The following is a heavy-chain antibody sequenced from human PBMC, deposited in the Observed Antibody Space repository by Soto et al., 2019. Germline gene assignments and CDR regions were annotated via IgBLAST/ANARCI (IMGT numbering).Heavy chain of an antibody. Sequence: QLVQSEPEVKKPGASVKISFKLSVNTFNTKYIKWVRPSPGQVLAWMGLVNPSEGSTTYENKNQVRITKTGDTSTNTDYLELSSMDSADTADYVCATQYGVATARGLFYNGLDVWGQGTQVTVYS. CDR3: ATQYGVATARGLFYNGLDV. D-gene: IGHD5-12*01. CDR2: VNPSEGST. CDR1: VNTFNTKY. J-gene: IGHJ6*02. V-gene: IGHV1-46*02.